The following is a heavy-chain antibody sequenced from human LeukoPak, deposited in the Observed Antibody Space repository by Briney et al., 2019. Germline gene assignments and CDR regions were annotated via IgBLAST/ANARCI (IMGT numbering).Heavy chain of an antibody. Sequence: GGSLRLSCTTSGFTFGDFAMTWVRQAPGKGLEWVGFIRSKAYGATTDYAASVKGRFTISRHDSKSVAYLQMNSLRTEDTAVYYCTTGKLPITRATVPITGTTVDYWGQGTLVTVSS. CDR2: IRSKAYGATT. CDR3: TTGKLPITRATVPITGTTVDY. D-gene: IGHD1-1*01. CDR1: GFTFGDFA. J-gene: IGHJ4*02. V-gene: IGHV3-49*04.